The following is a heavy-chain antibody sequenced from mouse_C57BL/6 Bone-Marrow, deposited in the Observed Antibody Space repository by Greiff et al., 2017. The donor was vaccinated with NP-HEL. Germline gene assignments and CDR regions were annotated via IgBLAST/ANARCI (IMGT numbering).Heavy chain of an antibody. CDR1: GYSITSGYY. D-gene: IGHD2-5*01. CDR2: ISYDGSN. V-gene: IGHV3-6*01. J-gene: IGHJ4*01. Sequence: ESGPGLVKPSQSLSLTCSVTGYSITSGYYWNWIRQFPGNKLEWMGYISYDGSNNYNPSLKNRISITRDTSKNQFFLKLNSVTTEDTATYYCAGSNYSYYYAMDYWGQGTSVTVSS. CDR3: AGSNYSYYYAMDY.